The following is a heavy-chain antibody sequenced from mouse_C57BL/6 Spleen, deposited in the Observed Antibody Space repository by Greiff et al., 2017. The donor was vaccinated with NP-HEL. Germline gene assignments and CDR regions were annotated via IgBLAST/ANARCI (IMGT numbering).Heavy chain of an antibody. CDR3: ARASPGDFYAMDY. J-gene: IGHJ4*01. V-gene: IGHV5-16*01. CDR2: INYDGSST. CDR1: GFTFSDYY. Sequence: DVHLVESEGGLVQPGSSMKLSCTASGFTFSDYYMAWVRQVPEKGLEWVANINYDGSSTYYLDSLKSRFIISRDNAKNILYLQMSSLKSEDTATYYCARASPGDFYAMDYWGQGTSVTVSS.